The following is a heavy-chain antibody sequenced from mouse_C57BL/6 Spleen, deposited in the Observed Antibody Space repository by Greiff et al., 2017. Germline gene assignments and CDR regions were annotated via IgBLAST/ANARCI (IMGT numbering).Heavy chain of an antibody. V-gene: IGHV1-26*01. D-gene: IGHD1-1*01. J-gene: IGHJ4*01. CDR3: AGTPDLLLRYYAMDY. CDR1: GYTFTDYY. CDR2: INPNNGGT. Sequence: VQLQQSGPELVKPGASVKISCKASGYTFTDYYMNWVKQSHGKSLEWIGDINPNNGGTSYNQKFKGKATLTVDKSSSTAYMELRSLTSEDSAVYYCAGTPDLLLRYYAMDYWGQGTSVTVSS.